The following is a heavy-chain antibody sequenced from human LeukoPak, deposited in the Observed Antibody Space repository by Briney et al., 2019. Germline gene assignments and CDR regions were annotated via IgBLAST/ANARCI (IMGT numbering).Heavy chain of an antibody. CDR3: ARGYSSSWYDLYYFDY. CDR1: GFTFSNYN. J-gene: IGHJ4*02. Sequence: GGSLRLSCAASGFTFSNYNINWVRQAPGKGLEWVSSISSRGSYIYYADSVKGRFAISADNAMNSLYLQMTSLRAEDTAVYYCARGYSSSWYDLYYFDYWGQGTLVTVSA. V-gene: IGHV3-21*01. D-gene: IGHD6-13*01. CDR2: ISSRGSYI.